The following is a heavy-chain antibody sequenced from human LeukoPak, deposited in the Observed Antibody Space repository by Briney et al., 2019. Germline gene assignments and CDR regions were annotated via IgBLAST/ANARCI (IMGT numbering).Heavy chain of an antibody. Sequence: GGSLRLSCAASGFTFSSYGMSWVRPAPGKGLEWVSAIGGSGGSTYYADSVKGRFTISRDNSKNTLYLQMNSLRAEDMAVYYCAKTQAAVGKAWFDPWGQGTLVTVSS. J-gene: IGHJ5*02. CDR2: IGGSGGST. V-gene: IGHV3-23*01. D-gene: IGHD6-13*01. CDR3: AKTQAAVGKAWFDP. CDR1: GFTFSSYG.